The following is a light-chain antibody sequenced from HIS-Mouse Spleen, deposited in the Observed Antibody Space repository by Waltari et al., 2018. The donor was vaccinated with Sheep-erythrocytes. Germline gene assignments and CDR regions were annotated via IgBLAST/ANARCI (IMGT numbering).Light chain of an antibody. Sequence: QSALTQPASVSGAPGQSITISCTGTSSDVGSYNLVSWYQQHPGKAPKLMVYEGSKRPSGVSNRFSGSKSGNSASLTISGLQAEDEADYSCCSYAGSSTPWVVGGGTKLTVL. CDR2: EGS. V-gene: IGLV2-23*01. J-gene: IGLJ3*02. CDR3: CSYAGSSTPWV. CDR1: SSDVGSYNL.